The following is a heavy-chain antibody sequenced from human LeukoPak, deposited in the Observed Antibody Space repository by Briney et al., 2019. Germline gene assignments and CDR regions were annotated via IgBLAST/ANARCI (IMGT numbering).Heavy chain of an antibody. CDR1: GGSISSYY. J-gene: IGHJ6*03. V-gene: IGHV4-59*01. CDR2: IYYSGST. Sequence: PSETLSLTCTVSGGSISSYYWSWIRQPPGKGLEWIGYIYYSGSTNYNPSLKSRVTISVDTSKNQFSLKLSSVTAADTAVYYCARVVPYYYMDVWGKGTTVTVSS. CDR3: ARVVPYYYMDV. D-gene: IGHD2-8*01.